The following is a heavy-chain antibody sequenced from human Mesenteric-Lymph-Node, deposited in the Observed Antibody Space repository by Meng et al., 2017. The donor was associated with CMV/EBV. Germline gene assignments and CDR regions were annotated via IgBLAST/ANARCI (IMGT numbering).Heavy chain of an antibody. D-gene: IGHD2-15*01. CDR1: VFTFSSYA. CDR3: ARPLSPGRKYYYFGMDI. Sequence: GESLKFSCAASVFTFSSYAFCWLRQAPGKGLEWVSAISGCGSSTYYADSVKGRFTISRANSKNTVYLQMNRLRPEDTAVYYCARPLSPGRKYYYFGMDIWGQGTTVTVSS. J-gene: IGHJ6*02. V-gene: IGHV3-23*01. CDR2: ISGCGSST.